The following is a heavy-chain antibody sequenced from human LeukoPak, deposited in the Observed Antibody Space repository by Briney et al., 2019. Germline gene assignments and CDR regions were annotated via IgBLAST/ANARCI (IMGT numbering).Heavy chain of an antibody. V-gene: IGHV1-2*02. CDR3: ARRTKSIVGATIDY. CDR1: GYTFTGYY. J-gene: IGHJ4*02. D-gene: IGHD1-26*01. Sequence: ASVKVSCEASGYTFTGYYMHWVRQAPGQGLEWMGWINPNSGGTNYAQKFQGRVTMTRDTSISTAYMELSRLRSDDTAVYYCARRTKSIVGATIDYWGQGTLVTVSS. CDR2: INPNSGGT.